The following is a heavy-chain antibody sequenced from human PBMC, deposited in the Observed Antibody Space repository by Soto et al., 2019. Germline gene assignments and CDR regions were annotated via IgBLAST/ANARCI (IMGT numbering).Heavy chain of an antibody. CDR2: IYYSGST. CDR1: GGSISSGGYY. Sequence: SETLSLTCTVSGGSISSGGYYWSWIRQHPGKGLEWIGYIYYSGSTYYNPSLKSRVTISVDTSKDQFSLKLSSVTAADTAVYYCARAAAAYNWFDPWGQGTLVTVSS. J-gene: IGHJ5*02. V-gene: IGHV4-31*03. CDR3: ARAAAAYNWFDP. D-gene: IGHD6-13*01.